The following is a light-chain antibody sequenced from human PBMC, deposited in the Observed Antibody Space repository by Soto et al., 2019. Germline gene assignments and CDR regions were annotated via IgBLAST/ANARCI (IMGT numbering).Light chain of an antibody. V-gene: IGKV3D-7*01. CDR1: QRISSS. CDR2: DAS. J-gene: IGKJ5*01. CDR3: LQDYNLPIT. Sequence: ETILTQSPTTLPLSPGATPTLSCRASQRISSSLAWYQQKPGQAPRLFIYDASNRATGIPARFSGSGSGADFTLTISRLQPEDFAVYYCLQDYNLPITFGQRTRLEIK.